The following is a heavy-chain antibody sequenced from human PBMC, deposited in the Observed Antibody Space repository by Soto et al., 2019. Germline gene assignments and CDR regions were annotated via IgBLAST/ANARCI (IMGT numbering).Heavy chain of an antibody. CDR1: GYTFTSYA. Sequence: ASLKVSCKASGYTFTSYAMHWVRQAPGQRLEWMGWINAGNGNTKYSQKFQGRVTITRDTSASTAYMELSSLRSEDTAVYYCARDPSSGWYQDWYFDLWGRGTLVTVSS. V-gene: IGHV1-3*01. J-gene: IGHJ2*01. CDR2: INAGNGNT. D-gene: IGHD6-19*01. CDR3: ARDPSSGWYQDWYFDL.